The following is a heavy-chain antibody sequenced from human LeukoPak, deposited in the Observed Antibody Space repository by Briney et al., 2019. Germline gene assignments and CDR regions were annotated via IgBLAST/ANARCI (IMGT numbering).Heavy chain of an antibody. CDR3: ARATTVTTSFDY. CDR1: GGSISSGDYY. Sequence: KSSQTLSLTCTVSGGSISSGDYYWSWIRQPPGKGLEWIGYIYYSGSTYYNPSLKSRVTISVDTSKNQFSLKLSSVTAADTAVYYCARATTVTTSFDYWGQGTLVTVSS. D-gene: IGHD4-17*01. V-gene: IGHV4-30-4*01. CDR2: IYYSGST. J-gene: IGHJ4*02.